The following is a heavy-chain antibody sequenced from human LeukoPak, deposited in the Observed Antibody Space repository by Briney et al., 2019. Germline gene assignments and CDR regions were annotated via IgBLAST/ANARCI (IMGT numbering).Heavy chain of an antibody. CDR3: ARLAVAGRRHGD. D-gene: IGHD6-19*01. J-gene: IGHJ4*02. Sequence: SETLSLTCAVYGGSFSGYYWSWIRQPPGKGLEWIGEVNHSGSTNYNPSLKSRVTISVDTSKNQFSLKLSSVTAADTAVYYCARLAVAGRRHGDWGQGTLVTVSS. CDR1: GGSFSGYY. CDR2: VNHSGST. V-gene: IGHV4-34*01.